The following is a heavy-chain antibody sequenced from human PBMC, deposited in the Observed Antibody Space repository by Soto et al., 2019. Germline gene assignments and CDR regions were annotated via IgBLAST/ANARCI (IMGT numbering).Heavy chain of an antibody. Sequence: QVQLVESGGGLVKPGGSLRLSCASSGFTFSDYYMSWIRQAPGKGLEWVSYISSSGSTIYYADSVKGQFTISRDNAKNSLYLQMNSLRAEDSAMYYCERAMERVPDDFGDYRISDYWGQGTLVTVSS. CDR2: ISSSGSTI. J-gene: IGHJ4*02. CDR3: ERAMERVPDDFGDYRISDY. D-gene: IGHD4-17*01. CDR1: GFTFSDYY. V-gene: IGHV3-11*01.